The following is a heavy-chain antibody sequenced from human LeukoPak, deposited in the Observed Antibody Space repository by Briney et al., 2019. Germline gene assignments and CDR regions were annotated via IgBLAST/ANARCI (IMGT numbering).Heavy chain of an antibody. CDR3: ARWGGWEPQDDALDI. CDR1: GGSISSYY. D-gene: IGHD1-26*01. CDR2: IYYSGST. J-gene: IGHJ3*02. V-gene: IGHV4-59*01. Sequence: SETLSLTCTVSGGSISSYYWSWIRQPPGKGLEWIGYIYYSGSTNYNPSLKSRVTISVDTSKNQFSLKLSSVTAADTAVYYCARWGGWEPQDDALDIWGQGTMVTVSS.